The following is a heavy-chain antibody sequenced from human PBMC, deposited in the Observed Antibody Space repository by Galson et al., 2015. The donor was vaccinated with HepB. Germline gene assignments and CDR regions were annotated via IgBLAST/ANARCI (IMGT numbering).Heavy chain of an antibody. J-gene: IGHJ5*02. CDR1: GFTFSRYA. CDR3: ARQPGVEVSEGFDP. V-gene: IGHV3-30-3*01. Sequence: SLRLSCAASGFTFSRYAMHWVRQAPGEGLEWVAVISYDGSNKYYADSVKGRFTISRDNSKNTLYLQMNSLRAEDTAVYYCARQPGVEVSEGFDPWGQGTLVTVSS. CDR2: ISYDGSNK. D-gene: IGHD1-14*01.